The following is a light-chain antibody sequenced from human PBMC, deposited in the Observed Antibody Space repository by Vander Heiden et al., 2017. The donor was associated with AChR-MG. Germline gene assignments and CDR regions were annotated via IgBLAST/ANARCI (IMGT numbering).Light chain of an antibody. CDR2: AAS. Sequence: DIQMTQSPSSLSASVGDRVTITCRASQSISSYLNWYQQKPGKAPKLLIYAASSLQSGVPSRFSGSGSGTDFTLTISSLQPEDFATYYCQQSYSTRYTFPYGAKLEI. CDR1: QSISSY. V-gene: IGKV1-39*01. J-gene: IGKJ2*01. CDR3: QQSYSTRYT.